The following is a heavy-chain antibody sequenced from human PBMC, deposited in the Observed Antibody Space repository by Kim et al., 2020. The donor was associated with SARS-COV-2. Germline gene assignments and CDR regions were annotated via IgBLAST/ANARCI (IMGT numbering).Heavy chain of an antibody. D-gene: IGHD6-13*01. Sequence: SETLSLTCAVYGGSFSGYYWSWIRQPPGKGLEWIGEINHSGSTNYNPSLKSRVTISVDTSKNQFSLKLSSVTAADTAVYYCAGIRRPIRYSSTEGAFDIWGQGTMVTVSS. CDR2: INHSGST. CDR1: GGSFSGYY. CDR3: AGIRRPIRYSSTEGAFDI. V-gene: IGHV4-34*01. J-gene: IGHJ3*02.